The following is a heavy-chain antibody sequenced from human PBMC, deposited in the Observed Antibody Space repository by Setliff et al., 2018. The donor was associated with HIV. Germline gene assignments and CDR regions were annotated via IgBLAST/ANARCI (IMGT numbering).Heavy chain of an antibody. J-gene: IGHJ5*01. Sequence: PSETLSLTCSVSGDSISSSPNCWGWIRQPPGKGLEWIGSIFYSGDTYNNPSIKSRLTISLATSKNQFSLRLNSVTPADTAVYYCARRLLNSFPGVRGWFDPWGQGILVTVST. CDR1: GDSISSSPNC. V-gene: IGHV4-39*01. CDR2: IFYSGDT. D-gene: IGHD3-10*01. CDR3: ARRLLNSFPGVRGWFDP.